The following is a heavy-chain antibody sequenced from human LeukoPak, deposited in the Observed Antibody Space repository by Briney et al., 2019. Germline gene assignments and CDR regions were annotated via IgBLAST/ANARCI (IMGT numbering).Heavy chain of an antibody. CDR2: ISPSGGTT. J-gene: IGHJ4*02. D-gene: IGHD5-18*01. Sequence: GASVKVSCKASGYTFTSYYMHWVRQAPGQGLEWMGIISPSGGTTSYAQKFQGRVTMTRDTSTSTVYMELSSLRSEDTAVYYCARRGAVDTTMTNWGQGTLVTVSS. V-gene: IGHV1-46*01. CDR3: ARRGAVDTTMTN. CDR1: GYTFTSYY.